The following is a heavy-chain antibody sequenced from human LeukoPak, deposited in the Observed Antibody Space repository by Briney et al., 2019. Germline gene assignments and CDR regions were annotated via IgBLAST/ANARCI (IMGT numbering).Heavy chain of an antibody. J-gene: IGHJ4*02. V-gene: IGHV4-59*01. Sequence: SETLSLTCTVSGGSISSYYWSWIRQPPGKGLEWIGYIYYSGSTNYNPSLKSRVTISVDTSKNQFSLKLSSVTAADTAVYYCARSLPGYSSSWQIDYWGQGTLVTVSS. CDR3: ARSLPGYSSSWQIDY. D-gene: IGHD6-13*01. CDR2: IYYSGST. CDR1: GGSISSYY.